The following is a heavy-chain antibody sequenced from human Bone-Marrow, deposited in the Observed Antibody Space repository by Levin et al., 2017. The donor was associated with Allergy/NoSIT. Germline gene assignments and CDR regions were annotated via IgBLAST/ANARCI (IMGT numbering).Heavy chain of an antibody. CDR3: ARAVPYCSSTTCFFDY. V-gene: IGHV7-4-1*02. Sequence: ASVKVSCEASGYSLSFYAMNWVRQAPGQGLEWMGWINTNTGSPTYAQGFSGRFVFSFDTSVSTTYLQITSLKAEDTAVYYCARAVPYCSSTTCFFDYWGQGTLVTVSS. J-gene: IGHJ4*02. CDR1: GYSLSFYA. D-gene: IGHD2/OR15-2a*01. CDR2: INTNTGSP.